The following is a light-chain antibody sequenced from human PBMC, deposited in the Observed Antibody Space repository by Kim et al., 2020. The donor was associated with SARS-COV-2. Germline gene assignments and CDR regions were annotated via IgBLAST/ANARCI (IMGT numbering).Light chain of an antibody. V-gene: IGLV2-14*03. CDR1: SSNIGSYNY. J-gene: IGLJ3*02. CDR2: DVN. CDR3: SSFTTRSTLV. Sequence: QSALTQPASVSGSPGQSISISCTGTSSNIGSYNYVSWHQQHPGKAPKLMIYDVNKRPSGFSSRFSGSKSGSTASLTISGLQAEDEAEYYCSSFTTRSTLVFGGGTQLTVL.